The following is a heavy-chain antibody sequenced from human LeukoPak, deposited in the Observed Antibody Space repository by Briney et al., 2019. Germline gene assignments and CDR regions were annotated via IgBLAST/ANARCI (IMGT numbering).Heavy chain of an antibody. CDR1: GYTFTSYG. J-gene: IGHJ5*02. V-gene: IGHV1-18*04. D-gene: IGHD2-2*01. CDR3: AREALGYCSTSCYVWFDP. CDR2: ISAYNGNT. Sequence: GASVKVSCKASGYTFTSYGISWVRQAPGQGLEWMGWISAYNGNTNHAQKLQGRVTMTTDTSTSTAYMELRSLRSDDTAVYYCAREALGYCSTSCYVWFDPWGQGTLVTVSS.